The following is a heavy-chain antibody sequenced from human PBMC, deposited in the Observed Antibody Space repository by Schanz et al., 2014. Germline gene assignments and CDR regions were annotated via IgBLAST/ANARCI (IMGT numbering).Heavy chain of an antibody. J-gene: IGHJ4*02. V-gene: IGHV3-11*05. CDR3: AKDPSHGDYDYYFDY. D-gene: IGHD3-22*01. Sequence: VHLVESGGGLVQPGGSLRLSCAASGFTFRDYYMSWIRQAPGKGLEWVSDISSGSSYANYADSVKGRFTISRDNAKNSLYLQMNSLRAEDTAVYYCAKDPSHGDYDYYFDYWGQGTLVTVSS. CDR1: GFTFRDYY. CDR2: ISSGSSYA.